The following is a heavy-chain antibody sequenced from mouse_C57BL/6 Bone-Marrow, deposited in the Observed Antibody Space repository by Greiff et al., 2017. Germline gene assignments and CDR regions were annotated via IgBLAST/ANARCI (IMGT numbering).Heavy chain of an antibody. CDR1: GYTFTSYD. CDR3: ANYGSPLHFGY. J-gene: IGHJ2*01. Sequence: QVQLQQSGPELVQPGASVKLSCKASGYTFTSYDINWVKQRPGQGLEWIGWIYPRDGSTKYNEKFKGKATLTVDTSSSTAYMELHSLTSEDSAVYFCANYGSPLHFGYWGQGTTLTVSS. V-gene: IGHV1-85*01. CDR2: IYPRDGST. D-gene: IGHD1-1*01.